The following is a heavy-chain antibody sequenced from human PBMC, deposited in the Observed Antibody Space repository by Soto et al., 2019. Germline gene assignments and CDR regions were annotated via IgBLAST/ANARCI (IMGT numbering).Heavy chain of an antibody. Sequence: LTGTVSGGSISSYYGGWFGQPPGKGLEWVANIQKDGSNKYYVDSVKGRFTISRDNAKNSLYLQMHGLRGEDTAVYYCAGLDTSMVRTPGYWGQGTLVTVS. CDR2: IQKDGSNK. D-gene: IGHD5-18*01. J-gene: IGHJ4*02. CDR1: GGSISSYY. CDR3: AGLDTSMVRTPGY. V-gene: IGHV3-7*01.